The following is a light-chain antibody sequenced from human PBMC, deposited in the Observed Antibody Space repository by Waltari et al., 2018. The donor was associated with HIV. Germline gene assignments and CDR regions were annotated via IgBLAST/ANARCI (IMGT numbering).Light chain of an antibody. Sequence: EIVLTQSPGTLSLSSGERATLSCRASQSVSSPYLAWYQQKPGQAPRLLIYVASRRATGIPDRFSGSESGTDFTLTISRLEPEDFAVYYCQQYGSSPITFGQGTRLEIK. CDR3: QQYGSSPIT. CDR2: VAS. CDR1: QSVSSPY. J-gene: IGKJ5*01. V-gene: IGKV3-20*01.